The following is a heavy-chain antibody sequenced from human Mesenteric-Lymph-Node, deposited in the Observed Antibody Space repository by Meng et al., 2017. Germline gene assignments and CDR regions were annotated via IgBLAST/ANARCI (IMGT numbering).Heavy chain of an antibody. CDR1: VGSIRSSNW. V-gene: IGHV4-4*02. Sequence: VHLRVAGPGLLKTSGPLSLPCAFSVGSIRSSNWWSWVRQPPGKGLEWIGEIYHSGSTKYNPSLKSRVTISVDKSKNQFSLNLSSVTAADTAVYYCARVGQWLPIDYWGQGTLVTVSS. CDR3: ARVGQWLPIDY. J-gene: IGHJ4*02. D-gene: IGHD6-19*01. CDR2: IYHSGST.